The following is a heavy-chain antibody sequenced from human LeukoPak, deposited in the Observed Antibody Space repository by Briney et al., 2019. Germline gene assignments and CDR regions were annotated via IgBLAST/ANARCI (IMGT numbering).Heavy chain of an antibody. J-gene: IGHJ4*02. Sequence: PGGSLRLSCVASGFTFSGSVMHWVRQASGKGLEWVGRIRSKADSYATAYAASVKGRFTISRDDSKNTAYLQMNSLRTEDTAVYYCTRLWGDCGGDCYSLDFWGQGALVTVSS. CDR3: TRLWGDCGGDCYSLDF. D-gene: IGHD2-21*02. CDR2: IRSKADSYAT. CDR1: GFTFSGSV. V-gene: IGHV3-73*01.